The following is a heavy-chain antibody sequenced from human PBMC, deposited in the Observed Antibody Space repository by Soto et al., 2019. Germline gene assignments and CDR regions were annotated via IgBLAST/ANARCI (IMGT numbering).Heavy chain of an antibody. Sequence: PSETLSLTCTASGGSINTYYWNWIRQSPGKGLEWIGYIYYTGSTKYNPSLESRVTISVDTSKKQFSLKLNSVTPVDTAVYYCAGGPYYFGLDVWGQGTTVTVSS. V-gene: IGHV4-59*01. J-gene: IGHJ6*02. CDR2: IYYTGST. CDR1: GGSINTYY. CDR3: AGGPYYFGLDV. D-gene: IGHD3-10*01.